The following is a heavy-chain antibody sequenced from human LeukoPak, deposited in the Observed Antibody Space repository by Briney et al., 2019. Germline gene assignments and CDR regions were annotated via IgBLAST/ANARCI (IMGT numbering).Heavy chain of an antibody. J-gene: IGHJ4*02. CDR3: ARSHYSDRSGYFSYRY. D-gene: IGHD3-22*01. CDR1: GDFLSSGAYY. V-gene: IGHV4-39*07. CDR2: IYYSGST. Sequence: PSETLSLTCTVSGDFLSSGAYYWGWIRQAPGKGLAWIESIYYSGSTFYNASFESRVTMSVDTSKNQFSLKLNSVTAADTAVYYCARSHYSDRSGYFSYRYWGQGTLVTVSS.